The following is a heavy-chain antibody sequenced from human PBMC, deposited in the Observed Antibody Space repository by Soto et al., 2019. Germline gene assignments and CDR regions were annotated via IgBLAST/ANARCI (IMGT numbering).Heavy chain of an antibody. Sequence: ASVKVSCKASGYTFTSHGFSWVRQAPGQGLEWMGWISGYNGNTKYAQNVQGRVTLTTDTSTGTTYMELTSLRSDDTAVYYCASHVIVSRYYYFEYCGQGTLVTVSS. D-gene: IGHD3-10*01. CDR2: ISGYNGNT. V-gene: IGHV1-18*01. J-gene: IGHJ4*02. CDR1: GYTFTSHG. CDR3: ASHVIVSRYYYFEY.